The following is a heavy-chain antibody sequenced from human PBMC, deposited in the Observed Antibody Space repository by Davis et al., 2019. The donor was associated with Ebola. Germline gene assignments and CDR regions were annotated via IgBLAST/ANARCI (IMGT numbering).Heavy chain of an antibody. D-gene: IGHD2-8*02. CDR1: GFTFRNYA. CDR2: LNSHISTI. CDR3: AREKGYCTGGVCQNWFDS. Sequence: PGGSLRLSCAASGFTFRNYAMHXXXXXXXXXXXXXXRLNSHISTILYADSVKGRSIISRDNAKTSLYLQLNSLRVEDTALYHCAREKGYCTGGVCQNWFDSWGKGTVVTVSS. J-gene: IGHJ5*01. V-gene: IGHV3-20*01.